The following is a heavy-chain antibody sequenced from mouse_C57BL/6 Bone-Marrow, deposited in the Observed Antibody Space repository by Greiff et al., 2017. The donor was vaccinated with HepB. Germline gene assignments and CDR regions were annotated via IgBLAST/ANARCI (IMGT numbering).Heavy chain of an antibody. J-gene: IGHJ3*01. CDR3: ARIYYGNLAWFAY. CDR2: IDPSDSYT. Sequence: QVQLQQPGAELVMPGASVKLSCKASGYTFTSYWMHWVKQRPGQGLEWIGEIDPSDSYTNYNQKFKGKSTLTVHKSSSTAYMQLSSLTSEDSAVYYCARIYYGNLAWFAYWGQGTLVTDSA. V-gene: IGHV1-69*01. CDR1: GYTFTSYW. D-gene: IGHD2-1*01.